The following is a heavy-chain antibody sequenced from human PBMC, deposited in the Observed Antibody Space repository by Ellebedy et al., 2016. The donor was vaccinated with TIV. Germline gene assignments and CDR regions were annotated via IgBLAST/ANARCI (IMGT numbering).Heavy chain of an antibody. V-gene: IGHV1-18*04. Sequence: ASVKVSCKASGYTFTSYGISWVRQAPGQGLEWMGWISAYNGNTNYAQKLQGRVTMTTDTSTSTAYMELRSLRSDDTAVYYCARTYSGSYDPSFDYWGQGTLVTVSS. J-gene: IGHJ4*02. D-gene: IGHD1-26*01. CDR1: GYTFTSYG. CDR2: ISAYNGNT. CDR3: ARTYSGSYDPSFDY.